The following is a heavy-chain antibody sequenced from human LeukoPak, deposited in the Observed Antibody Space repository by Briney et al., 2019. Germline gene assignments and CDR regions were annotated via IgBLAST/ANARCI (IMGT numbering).Heavy chain of an antibody. J-gene: IGHJ4*02. CDR2: ISGSGGST. CDR3: AKDLDSSGYYWDFSDY. CDR1: GFTFSSYA. V-gene: IGHV3-23*01. D-gene: IGHD3-22*01. Sequence: GGSLRLSCAASGFTFSSYAMSWVRQAPGKGLEWVSAISGSGGSTYYADSVKGRFTISRDNSKNTLYLQINSLRAEDTAVYYCAKDLDSSGYYWDFSDYWGQGTLVTVSS.